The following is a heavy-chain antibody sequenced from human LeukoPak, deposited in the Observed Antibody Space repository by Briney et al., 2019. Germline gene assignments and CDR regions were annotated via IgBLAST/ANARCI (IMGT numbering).Heavy chain of an antibody. CDR3: ARKLSSGWYGFDY. V-gene: IGHV4-61*01. D-gene: IGHD6-19*01. CDR2: IFYTGST. Sequence: SETLSLTCTVSGGSISSSSYFWSWIRQPPGKGLEWIGYIFYTGSTNYNPSLKSRATLSLDTSKNQFSLRLTSVTAADTAVYYCARKLSSGWYGFDYWGQGILATVAS. CDR1: GGSISSSSYF. J-gene: IGHJ4*02.